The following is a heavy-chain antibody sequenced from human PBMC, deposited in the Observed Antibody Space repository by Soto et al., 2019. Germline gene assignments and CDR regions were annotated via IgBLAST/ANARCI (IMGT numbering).Heavy chain of an antibody. CDR1: EFSISSYG. Sequence: PGGPMRLSCAASEFSISSYGMHCVSKAPGKGLEWVAVISYDGSNKYYADSVKGRFTISRDNSKNKLYLQMNSLRAEDTAVYYCARGRIQLWYPFDYWGQGTLVTVSS. J-gene: IGHJ4*02. V-gene: IGHV3-30*03. CDR3: ARGRIQLWYPFDY. D-gene: IGHD5-18*01. CDR2: ISYDGSNK.